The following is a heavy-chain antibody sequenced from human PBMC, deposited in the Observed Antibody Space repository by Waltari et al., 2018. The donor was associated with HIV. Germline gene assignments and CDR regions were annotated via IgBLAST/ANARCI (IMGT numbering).Heavy chain of an antibody. J-gene: IGHJ6*02. CDR1: GASVINSDYY. D-gene: IGHD2-8*01. V-gene: IGHV4-39*01. Sequence: QLQLQQSGPGLVKPSETLSLTCTFSGASVINSDYYWDFIRQSPGKGLEWIGNIYYTGTTFYNPSLKSRVTMSADLSRNQFSLRLNSVTAADTAIYYCARRPRMAAFYLYYGTDVWGQGTTVTVSS. CDR2: IYYTGTT. CDR3: ARRPRMAAFYLYYGTDV.